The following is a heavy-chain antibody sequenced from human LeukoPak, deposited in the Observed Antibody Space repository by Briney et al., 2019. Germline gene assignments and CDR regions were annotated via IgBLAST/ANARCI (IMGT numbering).Heavy chain of an antibody. J-gene: IGHJ3*02. D-gene: IGHD3-22*01. CDR1: GYTFTGYY. CDR2: INPNTGGT. Sequence: GASVKVSCKASGYTFTGYYIHWVRQAPGQGLEWMGYINPNTGGTHYAQKFQGRVTVTGDTSISTAYMDLNRLTSDDTAVYYCATYYDSGVHAFHIWGQGTMVTVSS. CDR3: ATYYDSGVHAFHI. V-gene: IGHV1-2*02.